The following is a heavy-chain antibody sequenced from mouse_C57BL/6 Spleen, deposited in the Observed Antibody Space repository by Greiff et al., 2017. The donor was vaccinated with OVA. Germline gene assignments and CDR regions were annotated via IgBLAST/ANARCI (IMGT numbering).Heavy chain of an antibody. CDR1: GFTITDYY. CDR3: TLVTTVQYFDV. V-gene: IGHV14-1*01. D-gene: IGHD1-1*01. CDR2: IDPEDGDT. Sequence: VQLKQSGAELVRPGASVKLSCTASGFTITDYYMHWVKQRPEQGLEWIGRIDPEDGDTAYAPKFQGKATMTADTSSNTAYLQLSSLTSEDTAVYYCTLVTTVQYFDVWGKGTTVTVSS. J-gene: IGHJ1*03.